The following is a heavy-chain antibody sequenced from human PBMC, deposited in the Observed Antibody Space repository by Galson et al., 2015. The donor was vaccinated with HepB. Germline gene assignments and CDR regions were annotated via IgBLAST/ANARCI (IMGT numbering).Heavy chain of an antibody. Sequence: SVKVSCKASGSTFSTYGISWVRQAPGQGPEWMGWISGSNGDTKYAQKFQGRVTMTTDTSASTAYMELRSLRSDDTAVYYCARGGAAAGRGWWFDPWGQGTLVAVSS. CDR3: ARGGAAAGRGWWFDP. V-gene: IGHV1-18*04. J-gene: IGHJ5*02. D-gene: IGHD6-13*01. CDR1: GSTFSTYG. CDR2: ISGSNGDT.